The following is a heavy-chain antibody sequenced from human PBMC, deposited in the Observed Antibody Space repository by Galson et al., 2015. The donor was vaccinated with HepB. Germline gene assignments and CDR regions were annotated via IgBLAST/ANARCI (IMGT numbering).Heavy chain of an antibody. J-gene: IGHJ5*01. D-gene: IGHD1-7*01. CDR2: MKQDGSEK. CDR1: GFTFSSYW. Sequence: SLRLSCAASGFTFSSYWMSWVRQAPGKGLEWVANMKQDGSEKYYVDSVKGRFTISRDNAKNSLYLQMNSLRAEDTAVYYCARAVYNWNYNRLDNWFDSWGQGTLVTVSS. CDR3: ARAVYNWNYNRLDNWFDS. V-gene: IGHV3-7*05.